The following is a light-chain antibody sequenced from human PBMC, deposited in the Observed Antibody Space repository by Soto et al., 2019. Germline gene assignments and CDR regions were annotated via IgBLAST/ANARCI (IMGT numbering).Light chain of an antibody. V-gene: IGKV3-20*01. CDR2: GAS. Sequence: EIVLTQSPDTLSLSPGERATLSCRASQSVSSSYLAWFQQRPGQAPRLLIFGASRRATDVPDRFSGSGSGTDFTLAIRSLEPEDFAVYYCHQFGYSPRTFGQGTKVDIK. CDR3: HQFGYSPRT. CDR1: QSVSSSY. J-gene: IGKJ1*01.